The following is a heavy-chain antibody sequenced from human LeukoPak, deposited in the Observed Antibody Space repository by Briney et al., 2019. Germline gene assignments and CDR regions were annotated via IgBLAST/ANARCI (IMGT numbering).Heavy chain of an antibody. Sequence: EESLKISCKGSGYSFTTYWIGWVRQMPGKGLEWMGIIYPGDSDTRYSPSFQGQVTISADKSISTAYLQWSSLKASDTAMYYCARLPVSDRYYFHYWGQGTLVTVSS. V-gene: IGHV5-51*01. D-gene: IGHD1-14*01. J-gene: IGHJ4*02. CDR1: GYSFTTYW. CDR2: IYPGDSDT. CDR3: ARLPVSDRYYFHY.